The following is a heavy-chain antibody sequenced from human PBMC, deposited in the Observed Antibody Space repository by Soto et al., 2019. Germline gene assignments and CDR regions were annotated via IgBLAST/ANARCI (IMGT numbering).Heavy chain of an antibody. CDR2: ISGSGGST. CDR1: GLTFSSYA. J-gene: IGHJ6*02. CDR3: AKAPPNGMDV. V-gene: IGHV3-23*01. Sequence: RWSLRLSCAASGLTFSSYAMSCVRQAPGKGLEWVSAISGSGGSTYYADSVKGRFTISRDNSKNTLYLQMNSLRAEDTAVYYCAKAPPNGMDVWGQGTTVTVSS.